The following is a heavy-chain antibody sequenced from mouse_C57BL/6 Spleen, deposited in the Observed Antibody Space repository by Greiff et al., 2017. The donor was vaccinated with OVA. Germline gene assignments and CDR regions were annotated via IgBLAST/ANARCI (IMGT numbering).Heavy chain of an antibody. V-gene: IGHV1-15*01. CDR3: TRRSYYYGSSYFDY. CDR1: GYTFTDYE. Sequence: VKLVESGAELVRPGASVTLSCKASGYTFTDYEMHWVKQTPVHGLEWIGAIDPETGGTAYNQKFKGKAILTADKSSSTAYMELRSLTSEDSAVYYCTRRSYYYGSSYFDYWGQGTTLTVSS. D-gene: IGHD1-1*01. CDR2: IDPETGGT. J-gene: IGHJ2*01.